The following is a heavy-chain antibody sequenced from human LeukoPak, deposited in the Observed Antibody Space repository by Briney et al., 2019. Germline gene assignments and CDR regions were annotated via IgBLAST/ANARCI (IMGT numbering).Heavy chain of an antibody. D-gene: IGHD3-10*01. CDR1: GFTFSSYW. CDR3: ARGSRSTLSGFDY. CDR2: INSDGSST. Sequence: WGSLRLSCAASGFTFSSYWMHWVRQAPGKGLVWVSRINSDGSSTSYADSVKGRFTISRDNAKNTLYLQMNSLRAEDTAVYYCARGSRSTLSGFDYWGQGTLVTVSS. J-gene: IGHJ4*02. V-gene: IGHV3-74*01.